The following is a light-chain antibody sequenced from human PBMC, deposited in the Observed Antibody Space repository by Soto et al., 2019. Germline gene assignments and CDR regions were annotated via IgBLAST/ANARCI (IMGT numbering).Light chain of an antibody. CDR2: DTS. CDR3: QESSNWPLS. J-gene: IGKJ4*01. V-gene: IGKV3-11*01. Sequence: EIVLTQSPATLSLSPGERATLSCRASQSVSSCLAWYQQKPGQAPRLLIYDTSNRATGIPARFSGSGSGTVFTLTISSLEPEDFAVYYCQESSNWPLSFGGGTKVEIK. CDR1: QSVSSC.